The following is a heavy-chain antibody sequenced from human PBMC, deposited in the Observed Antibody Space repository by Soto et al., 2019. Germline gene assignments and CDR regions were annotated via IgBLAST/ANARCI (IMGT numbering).Heavy chain of an antibody. CDR2: IYQSGTA. D-gene: IGHD1-26*01. V-gene: IGHV4-38-2*01. J-gene: IGHJ4*02. CDR3: ARVTGSESYFDY. CDR1: ASSIRSHYY. Sequence: PSETLSLTCAVSASSIRSHYYWGWIRQPPGKGLEWIGSIYQSGTAYYNPSLKSRVTISVDTSKNEFSLNVNSVTAADTAVYYCARVTGSESYFDYWGQGTLVTVSS.